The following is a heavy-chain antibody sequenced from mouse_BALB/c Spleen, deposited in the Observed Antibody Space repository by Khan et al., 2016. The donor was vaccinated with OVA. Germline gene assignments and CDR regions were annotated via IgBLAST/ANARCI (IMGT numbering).Heavy chain of an antibody. CDR2: IAPGSGST. D-gene: IGHD1-1*01. V-gene: IGHV1S41*01. J-gene: IGHJ4*01. CDR3: ARSNYYGSGHYAMDY. CDR1: GYTFTSYW. Sequence: DLVMPGAAVTLSCKASGYTFTSYWINWIKQRPGQGLEWIGRIAPGSGSTSSNDMFKGKATLTVDASSSTAYIQLSSLSSEDSAVYFCARSNYYGSGHYAMDYWGQGTSVTVSS.